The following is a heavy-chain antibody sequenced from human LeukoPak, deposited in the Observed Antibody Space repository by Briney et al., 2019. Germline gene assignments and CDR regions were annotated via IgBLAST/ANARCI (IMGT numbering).Heavy chain of an antibody. CDR3: VSFYETY. Sequence: GGSLRLSCVASGNYWMHWVRQAQGKGLVWVSHINSDGSWTSYADSVKGRFTISKDNAKNTVYLQMNSLRAEDTAVYYCVSFYETYWGRGTLVTVSS. V-gene: IGHV3-74*01. CDR1: GNYW. D-gene: IGHD2/OR15-2a*01. CDR2: INSDGSWT. J-gene: IGHJ4*02.